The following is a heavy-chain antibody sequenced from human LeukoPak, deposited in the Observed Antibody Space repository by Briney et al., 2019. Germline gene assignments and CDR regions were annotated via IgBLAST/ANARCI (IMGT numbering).Heavy chain of an antibody. CDR3: ASSKQWLSTQFDY. D-gene: IGHD6-19*01. CDR1: GFTFDDYA. J-gene: IGHJ4*02. V-gene: IGHV3-9*03. CDR2: ISWNSGSI. Sequence: GRSLRLSCAASGFTFDDYAMHWVRQAPGKGLESVSGISWNSGSIVYADSVKGRFTISRDNAKNSLYLQMNSLRAEDMALYYCASSKQWLSTQFDYWGQGTLVTVSS.